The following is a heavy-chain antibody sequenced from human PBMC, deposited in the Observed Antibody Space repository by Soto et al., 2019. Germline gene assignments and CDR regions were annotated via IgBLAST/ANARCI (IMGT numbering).Heavy chain of an antibody. D-gene: IGHD3-16*01. V-gene: IGHV3-74*01. CDR2: IKSDGSST. J-gene: IGHJ4*02. CDR3: ARSWGGELVS. Sequence: EVQLVESGGGLVQPGGSLRLSCAASGFTFSSYWMHWVRQAPGKGLVWVSRIKSDGSSTSYADSVKGRFTISRDNAKNMLYLQMNSLRAEDTAVYYCARSWGGELVSWGQGPLVTVSS. CDR1: GFTFSSYW.